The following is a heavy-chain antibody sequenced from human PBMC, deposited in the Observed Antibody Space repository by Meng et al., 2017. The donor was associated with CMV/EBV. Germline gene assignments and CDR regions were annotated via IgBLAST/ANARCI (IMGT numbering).Heavy chain of an antibody. CDR3: TRQVDSSSWYYHYYGMDV. D-gene: IGHD6-6*01. CDR1: GFTFSGSA. Sequence: GESLKISCAASGFTFSGSAMHWVRQASGKGLEWVGRIRSKANSYATAYAASVKGRFTISRDDSKNTAYLQMNSLKTEDTAVYYCTRQVDSSSWYYHYYGMDVWGQGTTVTVSS. CDR2: IRSKANSYAT. J-gene: IGHJ6*02. V-gene: IGHV3-73*01.